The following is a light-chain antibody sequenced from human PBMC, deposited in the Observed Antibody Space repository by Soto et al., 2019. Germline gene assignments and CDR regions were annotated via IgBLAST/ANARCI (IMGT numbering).Light chain of an antibody. V-gene: IGKV1-6*01. CDR2: TAS. CDR1: QGIRSE. Sequence: AIQMTQSPSSLSASVGDRATIPCRASQGIRSELGWYQQKPGKAPNLLIYTASTLQSGVPSRFSGSGSGTDFTLTISSLQPEDFATYYCLQDYNYPLTFGGGTKVDI. J-gene: IGKJ4*01. CDR3: LQDYNYPLT.